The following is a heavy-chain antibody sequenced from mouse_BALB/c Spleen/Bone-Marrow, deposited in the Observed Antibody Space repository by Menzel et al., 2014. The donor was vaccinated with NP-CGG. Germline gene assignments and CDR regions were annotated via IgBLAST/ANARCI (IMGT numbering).Heavy chain of an antibody. CDR3: ARWDYAMDY. CDR2: INPGSGGT. V-gene: IGHV1-54*01. Sequence: VQLHQSGAELVRPGTSVKVSCKASGYAFTNYLIEWVKQRPGQGLEWIGVINPGSGGTNYNEKFKGKATLTADKSSSTAYMQLSSLTSDDSAVYFCARWDYAMDYWGQGTSVTVSS. CDR1: GYAFTNYL. J-gene: IGHJ4*01.